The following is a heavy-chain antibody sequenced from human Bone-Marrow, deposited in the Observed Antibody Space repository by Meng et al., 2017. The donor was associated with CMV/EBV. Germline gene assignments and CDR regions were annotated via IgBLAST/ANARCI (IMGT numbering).Heavy chain of an antibody. CDR2: IYTSGST. D-gene: IGHD3-3*01. J-gene: IGHJ4*02. Sequence: GSLRLSCTVSGGSISSYYWSWIRQPAGKGLEWIGRIYTSGSTNYNPSLKSRVTMSVDTSKNQFPLKLSSVTAADTAVYYCARVAGAIFGVVRWGQGTLVTVSS. CDR1: GGSISSYY. V-gene: IGHV4-4*07. CDR3: ARVAGAIFGVVR.